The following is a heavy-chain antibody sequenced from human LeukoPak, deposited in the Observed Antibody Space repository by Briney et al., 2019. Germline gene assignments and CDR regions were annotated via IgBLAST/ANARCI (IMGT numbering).Heavy chain of an antibody. CDR1: GFTFTNAG. Sequence: GGSLRLSCAASGFTFTNAGMSWVRQAPGKGLDWVSAISGSGGSTYYAASVKGRFPISRDNSKNTLYLQMNSLRAEDTGVYYCATLTATPFDYWGQGTLVTVSS. CDR2: ISGSGGST. J-gene: IGHJ4*02. D-gene: IGHD2-15*01. CDR3: ATLTATPFDY. V-gene: IGHV3-23*01.